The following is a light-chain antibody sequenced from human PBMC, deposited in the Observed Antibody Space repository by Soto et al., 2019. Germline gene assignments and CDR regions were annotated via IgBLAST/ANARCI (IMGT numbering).Light chain of an antibody. CDR2: GAS. Sequence: IVMTQSPATLSVSPGERATLSCRASQSVSSNLAWYQQKPGQAPRLLIYGASTRATGVPARCSGSGSGTEFSLTISSLQSEDFAVYYCQQYDNWPPFTFGPGTKVDIK. J-gene: IGKJ3*01. V-gene: IGKV3-15*01. CDR3: QQYDNWPPFT. CDR1: QSVSSN.